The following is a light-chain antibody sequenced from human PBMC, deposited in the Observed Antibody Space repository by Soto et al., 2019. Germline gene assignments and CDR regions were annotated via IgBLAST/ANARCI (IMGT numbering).Light chain of an antibody. J-gene: IGKJ1*01. Sequence: DIQMTQSPSTLSASVGDRVTITCRASQSINVWLAWYQQKPGQGPKLLISDASTLETGVPARISGSGSGTEFTLTITGLQPEDFATYYCHQYHTFWTFGQGTKVDIK. V-gene: IGKV1-5*01. CDR2: DAS. CDR3: HQYHTFWT. CDR1: QSINVW.